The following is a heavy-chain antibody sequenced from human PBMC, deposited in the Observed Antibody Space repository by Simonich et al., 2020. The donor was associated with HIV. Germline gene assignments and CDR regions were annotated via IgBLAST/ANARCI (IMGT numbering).Heavy chain of an antibody. V-gene: IGHV3-74*01. D-gene: IGHD6-13*01. CDR2: VHSDGITT. Sequence: TLSCAASGFTFSGYWMHWLRQAPGKGLVWVSRVHSDGITTTYADSVKGRITISRDNAKNTLYLQMNSLRAEDTAVYFCARGEASSSWSTFDYWGQGTPVTVSS. CDR1: GFTFSGYW. J-gene: IGHJ4*02. CDR3: ARGEASSSWSTFDY.